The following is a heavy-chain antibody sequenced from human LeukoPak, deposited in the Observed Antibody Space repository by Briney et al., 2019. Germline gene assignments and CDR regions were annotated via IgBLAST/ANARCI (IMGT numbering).Heavy chain of an antibody. V-gene: IGHV4-59*08. CDR3: ARQKWDRLTYYYYGMDV. J-gene: IGHJ6*02. CDR2: VSYSGTP. Sequence: SQTLSLTCTVSGYSITNDYLSWIRQPPGKGLEWIGYVSYSGTPDYNPSLKGRVTISLDTSRNQFSLQLSSVTAADTAQYYCARQKWDRLTYYYYGMDVWGQGTTVTVSS. CDR1: GYSITNDY. D-gene: IGHD1-26*01.